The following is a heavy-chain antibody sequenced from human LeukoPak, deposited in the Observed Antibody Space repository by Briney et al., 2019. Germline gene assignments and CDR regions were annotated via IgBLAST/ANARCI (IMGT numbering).Heavy chain of an antibody. CDR2: IYYSGST. J-gene: IGHJ4*02. Sequence: PSQTLSLTCTVSGGSISSGDYYWSWIRQPPGKGLEWIGYIYYSGSTYYNPSLKSRVTISVDTSKNQFSPKLSSVTAADTAVYYCARVLWFGDLYYFDYWGQGTLVTVSS. D-gene: IGHD3-10*01. CDR1: GGSISSGDYY. CDR3: ARVLWFGDLYYFDY. V-gene: IGHV4-30-4*01.